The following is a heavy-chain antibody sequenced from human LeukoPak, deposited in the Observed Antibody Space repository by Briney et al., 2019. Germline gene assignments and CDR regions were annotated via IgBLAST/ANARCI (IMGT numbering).Heavy chain of an antibody. CDR2: IRYDGSNK. CDR3: AKDRARCYYYGMDV. Sequence: GGSLRLSCAASGFTFSSYGMHWVRQAPGKGLEWVAFIRYDGSNKYYADSVKGRFTISRDNSKNTLYLQMNSLRAEDTAVYYCAKDRARCYYYGMDVWGQGTTVTVSS. V-gene: IGHV3-30*02. CDR1: GFTFSSYG. D-gene: IGHD3-10*01. J-gene: IGHJ6*02.